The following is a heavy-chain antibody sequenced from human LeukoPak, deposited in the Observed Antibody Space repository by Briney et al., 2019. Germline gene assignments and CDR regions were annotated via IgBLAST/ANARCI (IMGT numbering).Heavy chain of an antibody. V-gene: IGHV4-39*01. D-gene: IGHD4-23*01. Sequence: SETLSLTCTVSGGSIRSSSYYWGWIRQPPGKGLEWIGSIYYTGSTYYNPSLKSRVTISVDTSKNQFSLKLSSVTAADTAVYYCARLHYGGNYGYYYYYMDVWGKGTTVTISS. CDR2: IYYTGST. CDR1: GGSIRSSSYY. CDR3: ARLHYGGNYGYYYYYMDV. J-gene: IGHJ6*03.